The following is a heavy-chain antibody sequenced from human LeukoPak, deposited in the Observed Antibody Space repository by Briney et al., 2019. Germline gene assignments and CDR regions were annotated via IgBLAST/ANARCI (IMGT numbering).Heavy chain of an antibody. J-gene: IGHJ4*02. V-gene: IGHV4-59*08. CDR3: ARHDSSSWSVFDY. CDR1: GGSISTYY. Sequence: SEALSLTCTVSGGSISTYYWSWIRQPPGKGLEWIGYIYYTGSTNYNPSLKSRVSISVDTSKNQFSLKLSSVTAADTAVYYCARHDSSSWSVFDYWGQGTLVTVSS. D-gene: IGHD6-13*01. CDR2: IYYTGST.